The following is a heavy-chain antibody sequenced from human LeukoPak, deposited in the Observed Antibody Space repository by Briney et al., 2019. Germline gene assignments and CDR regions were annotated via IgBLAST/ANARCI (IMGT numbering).Heavy chain of an antibody. V-gene: IGHV3-30*02. J-gene: IGHJ5*02. D-gene: IGHD1-1*01. CDR2: IRYDGSNK. CDR3: AKEPAWNDERANP. CDR1: GFTFSSYG. Sequence: GGSLRLSCAASGFTFSSYGMHWVRQAPGKGLEWVAFIRYDGSNKYYADSVKGRFTISRDNSKHTLYLQMNSLRAEDTAVYYCAKEPAWNDERANPWGQGTLVTVSS.